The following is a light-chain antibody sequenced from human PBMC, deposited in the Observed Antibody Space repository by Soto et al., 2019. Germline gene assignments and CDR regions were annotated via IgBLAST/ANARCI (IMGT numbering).Light chain of an antibody. CDR3: QQYSDFLIS. CDR1: QDISNH. Sequence: IQLTQSPSSLSASVGDRVTITCQASQDISNHLNWYQQKPGKAPSLLIYDASSLEGGVPSRFSGSGFGTEFTLTITNLQPADFATYYCQQYSDFLISFGPGTTVDFK. V-gene: IGKV1D-13*01. J-gene: IGKJ3*01. CDR2: DAS.